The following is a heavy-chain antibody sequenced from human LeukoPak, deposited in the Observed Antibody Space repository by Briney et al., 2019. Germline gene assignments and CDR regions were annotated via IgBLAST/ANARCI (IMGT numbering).Heavy chain of an antibody. D-gene: IGHD4-17*01. CDR3: AREDPQTTVPEGLDV. J-gene: IGHJ6*02. Sequence: SEALSLTCAVSGGSIGSYYWSWLRQPPGRGLEWIGYIYYSGTTNYNPSLKSRVTISVDTSKNQFSLKLTSVTAADTAIYYCAREDPQTTVPEGLDVWGQGTTVTVS. V-gene: IGHV4-59*01. CDR2: IYYSGTT. CDR1: GGSIGSYY.